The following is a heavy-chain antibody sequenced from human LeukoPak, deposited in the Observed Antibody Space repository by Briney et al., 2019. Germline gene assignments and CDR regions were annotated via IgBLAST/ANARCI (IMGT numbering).Heavy chain of an antibody. CDR2: IRSKANSYAT. Sequence: GGSLKLSCAASGFTFSGSAMHWVRQASGKGLEWVGRIRSKANSYATAYAASVKGRFTIFRDDSKNTAYLQINSLKTEDTAVYYCTRPSPYNWFDPWGQGTLVTVSS. V-gene: IGHV3-73*01. CDR1: GFTFSGSA. J-gene: IGHJ5*02. CDR3: TRPSPYNWFDP.